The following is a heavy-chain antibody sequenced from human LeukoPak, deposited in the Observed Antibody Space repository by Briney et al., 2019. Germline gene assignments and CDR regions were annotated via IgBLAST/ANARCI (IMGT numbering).Heavy chain of an antibody. CDR2: IIGGGGST. V-gene: IGHV3-23*01. J-gene: IGHJ4*02. D-gene: IGHD4-23*01. CDR3: ARGGYYGGPDY. Sequence: RSGGSLRLSCPAAGFTFSISGMSWVRLVPGKGLEWLSGIIGGGGSTYYADSVKGRFTISRDNSKNTLYLQMNSLRTEDTAVYYCARGGYYGGPDYWGQGTMVTVSS. CDR1: GFTFSISG.